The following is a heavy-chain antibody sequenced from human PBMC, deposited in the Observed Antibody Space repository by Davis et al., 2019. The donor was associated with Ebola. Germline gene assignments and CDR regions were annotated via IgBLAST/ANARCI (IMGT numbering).Heavy chain of an antibody. J-gene: IGHJ5*02. CDR2: IIPIFGTA. CDR3: ARHHYDFWSGYSREPGYNWFDP. D-gene: IGHD3-3*01. Sequence: SVKVSCKASGGTFSSYAISWVRQAPGQGLEWMGGIIPIFGTANYAQKFQGRVTITADESTSTAYMELSSLRSEDTAVYYCARHHYDFWSGYSREPGYNWFDPWGQGTLVTVSS. V-gene: IGHV1-69*13. CDR1: GGTFSSYA.